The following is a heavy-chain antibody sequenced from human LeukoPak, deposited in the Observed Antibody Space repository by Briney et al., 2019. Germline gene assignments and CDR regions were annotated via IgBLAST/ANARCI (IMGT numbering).Heavy chain of an antibody. J-gene: IGHJ4*02. CDR1: GFTFSSYA. CDR2: ISYDGSNK. CDR3: AIAAADPY. D-gene: IGHD6-13*01. Sequence: GGSLRLSCAASGFTFSSYAMHWVRQAPGKGLEWVAVISYDGSNKYYADSVKGRFTISRDNSKNTLYLQMNSLRAEDTAVYYCAIAAADPYWGQGTLVTVSS. V-gene: IGHV3-30-3*01.